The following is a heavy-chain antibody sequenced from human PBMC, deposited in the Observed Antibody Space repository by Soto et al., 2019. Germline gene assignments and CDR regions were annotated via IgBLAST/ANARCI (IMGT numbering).Heavy chain of an antibody. D-gene: IGHD3-16*01. CDR2: IYGDDNK. V-gene: IGHV2-5*02. Sequence: QITLKESGPTLVKPTQTLTLTCTFSGLSLSTSAVGVGWIRQTPGKALEWLALIYGDDNKIYSPSLKSRLTITKHTSKNQVVFTMTNMDPVDTATYYCAHRRDYGRMDVWGQGTTVTVSS. CDR1: GLSLSTSAVG. CDR3: AHRRDYGRMDV. J-gene: IGHJ6*02.